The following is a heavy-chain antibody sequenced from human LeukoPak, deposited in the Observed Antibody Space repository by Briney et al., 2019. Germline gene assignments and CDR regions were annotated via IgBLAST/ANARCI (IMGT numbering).Heavy chain of an antibody. CDR1: GFTFSSYS. J-gene: IGHJ3*02. Sequence: GGSLRLSCAASGFTFSSYSMNWVRQAPGKGLEWVSYISSSSSTIYYADSVKGRFTISRDNANNSLYLQVASLRDEDTAIYYCARMRGPTTGPLDIWGPGTMVSVSS. CDR3: ARMRGPTTGPLDI. D-gene: IGHD1-26*01. V-gene: IGHV3-48*02. CDR2: ISSSSSTI.